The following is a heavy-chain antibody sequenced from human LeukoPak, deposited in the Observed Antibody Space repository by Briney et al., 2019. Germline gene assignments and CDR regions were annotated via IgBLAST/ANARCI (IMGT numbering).Heavy chain of an antibody. CDR3: AKISDCGGDCYPAFDI. Sequence: GGSLRLSCAASGFTFSSYAISWVRQAPGKGLEWVSAISGSGGSTYYADSVKGRFTISRDNSKHTLYLQMNSLRAEDTAVYYCAKISDCGGDCYPAFDIWGQGTMVTVSS. CDR1: GFTFSSYA. CDR2: ISGSGGST. D-gene: IGHD2-21*02. V-gene: IGHV3-23*01. J-gene: IGHJ3*02.